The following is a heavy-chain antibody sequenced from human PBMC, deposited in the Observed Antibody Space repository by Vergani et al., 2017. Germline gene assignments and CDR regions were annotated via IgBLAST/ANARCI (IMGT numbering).Heavy chain of an antibody. CDR2: TWYDGNNK. CDR3: ARDLRLLYNRFDP. D-gene: IGHD1-14*01. CDR1: GFTFNQYG. Sequence: QVQLVESGGSVVQPGRSLRLSCAASGFTFNQYGMHWVRQAPGKGLVWVAVTWYDGNNKQYADSVKGRFTISRDNSKSTMYLQMNSLRDEDTGVYYCARDLRLLYNRFDPWGQGTLVTVSS. J-gene: IGHJ5*02. V-gene: IGHV3-33*01.